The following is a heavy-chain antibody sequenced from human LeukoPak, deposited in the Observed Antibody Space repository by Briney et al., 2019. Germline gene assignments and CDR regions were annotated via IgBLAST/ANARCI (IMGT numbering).Heavy chain of an antibody. CDR2: IYYSGST. J-gene: IGHJ6*02. CDR1: GGSISSYY. CDR3: ARLPGYCSSTSCPGGGYYYYGMDV. Sequence: NPSETLSLTCTVSGGSISSYYWSWIRQPPGKGLEWIGYIYYSGSTNYNPSLKSRVTISVDTSKNQFSLKLSSVTAADPAVYYCARLPGYCSSTSCPGGGYYYYGMDVWGQGTTVTVSS. V-gene: IGHV4-59*08. D-gene: IGHD2-2*01.